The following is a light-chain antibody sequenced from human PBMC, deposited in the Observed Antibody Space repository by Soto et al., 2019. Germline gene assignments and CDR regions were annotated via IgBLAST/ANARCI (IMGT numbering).Light chain of an antibody. CDR2: AAS. CDR1: QSISSS. CDR3: QQSYSSPQMYT. Sequence: DIQMTQSPSSLSASVGDRVTITCRASQSISSSLNWYQQKPGKAPDLLIYAASNLQSGVPSRFSGSGSGTDFTLTISSLQPDDFATYDCQQSYSSPQMYTFGQGTKLEIK. V-gene: IGKV1-39*01. J-gene: IGKJ2*01.